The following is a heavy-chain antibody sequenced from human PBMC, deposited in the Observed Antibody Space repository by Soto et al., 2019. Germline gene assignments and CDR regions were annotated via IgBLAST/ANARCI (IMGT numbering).Heavy chain of an antibody. CDR3: VRGDGDFPSSYYFYMDV. J-gene: IGHJ6*03. Sequence: GGSLKLSCATPGFTFSRYSIHCVGQATLKGLEWLTVIWSDGSQKYYKDSMKGRFSISRDNSRNTLYLQINNLRVEDTATYYCVRGDGDFPSSYYFYMDVWGKGT. D-gene: IGHD4-17*01. CDR1: GFTFSRYS. V-gene: IGHV3-33*01. CDR2: IWSDGSQK.